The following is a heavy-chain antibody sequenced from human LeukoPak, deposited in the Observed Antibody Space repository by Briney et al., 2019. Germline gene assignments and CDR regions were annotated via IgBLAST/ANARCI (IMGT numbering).Heavy chain of an antibody. J-gene: IGHJ4*02. D-gene: IGHD6-13*01. CDR2: ISSSGSTI. Sequence: GGSLRPSCAASGFTFSDYYMSWIRQAPGKGLEWVSYISSSGSTIYYADSVKGRFTISRDNAKNSLYLQMNSLRAHDTAVYYCARDLFLEAGTGLIDYWGQGSLVTVSS. CDR1: GFTFSDYY. V-gene: IGHV3-11*04. CDR3: ARDLFLEAGTGLIDY.